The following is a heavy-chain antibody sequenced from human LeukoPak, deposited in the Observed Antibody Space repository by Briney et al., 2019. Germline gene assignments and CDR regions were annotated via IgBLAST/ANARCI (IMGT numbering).Heavy chain of an antibody. CDR1: GYTFTGYY. CDR3: ARAKGTYYGSGSYYLNYYYYYMDV. Sequence: ASVKVSCKASGYTFTGYYMHWVRQAPGQGLEWMGWINPNSGGTNYAQKFQGRVTMTRDTSISTAYMELSRLRSDDTAVYYCARAKGTYYGSGSYYLNYYYYYMDVWGKGTTVTVSS. CDR2: INPNSGGT. V-gene: IGHV1-2*02. D-gene: IGHD3-10*01. J-gene: IGHJ6*03.